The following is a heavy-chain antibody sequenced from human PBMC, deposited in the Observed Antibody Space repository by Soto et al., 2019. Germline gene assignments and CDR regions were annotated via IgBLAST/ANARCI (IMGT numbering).Heavy chain of an antibody. CDR1: GGSISTYY. J-gene: IGHJ6*03. V-gene: IGHV4-59*01. Sequence: SETLSLTCTVSGGSISTYYWSWIRQPPGKGLEWTGYIYYSGSTNYNPSLKSRVTISVDTSKNQFSLKLTSVTAADTAMYYCARGGRSAYYYYMGVWGKGTTVTVSS. CDR3: ARGGRSAYYYYMGV. CDR2: IYYSGST.